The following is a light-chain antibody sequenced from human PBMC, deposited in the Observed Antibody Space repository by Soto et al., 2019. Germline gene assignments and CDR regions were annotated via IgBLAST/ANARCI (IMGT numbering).Light chain of an antibody. J-gene: IGLJ2*01. CDR3: QSYDSSLITSV. V-gene: IGLV1-40*01. CDR2: GNT. CDR1: SSNIGAGYD. Sequence: QPVLTQPPSVSGAPGQRVTISCTGSSSNIGAGYDVHWYQQLPGTAPKLLIYGNTNRPSGVPDRFSGSKSGTSASLAVTGLQAEDEADYYCQSYDSSLITSVFGGGTKVTVL.